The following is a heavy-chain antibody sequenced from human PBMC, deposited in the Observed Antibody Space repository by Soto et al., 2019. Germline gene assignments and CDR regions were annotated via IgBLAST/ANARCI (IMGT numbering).Heavy chain of an antibody. Sequence: QVQLVESGGGVVQPGRSLRLSCAASGFNFNNYGMHWVRQAPGKGLEWVAVIWNDGNGYYYANSVKGRFTISRDNYKNTLYLQMSSLRAEDTAVYYCAGRQISRPTRGAASARGGMDVWGQGTTVTVSS. D-gene: IGHD6-13*01. CDR2: IWNDGNGY. V-gene: IGHV3-33*01. CDR3: AGRQISRPTRGAASARGGMDV. CDR1: GFNFNNYG. J-gene: IGHJ6*02.